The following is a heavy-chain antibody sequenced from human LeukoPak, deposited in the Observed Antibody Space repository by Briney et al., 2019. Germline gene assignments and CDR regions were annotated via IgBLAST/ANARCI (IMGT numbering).Heavy chain of an antibody. Sequence: PGGSLRLSCAASGFTFSSYWMNWARQAPGKGLEWVANIKQDGSEKYYVDSVKGRFTISRDNAKNSLYLQMNSLRAEDTAVYYCAKDRGIAARSVFDYWGQGTLVTVSS. V-gene: IGHV3-7*03. CDR2: IKQDGSEK. CDR3: AKDRGIAARSVFDY. CDR1: GFTFSSYW. J-gene: IGHJ4*02. D-gene: IGHD6-6*01.